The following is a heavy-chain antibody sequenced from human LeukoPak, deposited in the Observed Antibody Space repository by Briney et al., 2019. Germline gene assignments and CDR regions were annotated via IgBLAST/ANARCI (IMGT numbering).Heavy chain of an antibody. J-gene: IGHJ4*02. CDR3: ARSYGSGNYFDY. D-gene: IGHD3-10*01. CDR1: GGSISSDH. CDR2: IYYSGRT. V-gene: IGHV4-59*12. Sequence: PSETLSLTCSVSGGSISSDHWNWIRQTPGKGLEWIGCIYYSGRTYYNPSLKSRVTISVDTSKNQFSLKLSSVTAADTAVYSCARSYGSGNYFDYWGQGTLVTVSS.